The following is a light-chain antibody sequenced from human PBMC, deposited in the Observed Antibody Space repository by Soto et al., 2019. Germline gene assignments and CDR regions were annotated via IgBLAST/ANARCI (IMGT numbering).Light chain of an antibody. CDR1: SSDVGSYNR. J-gene: IGLJ1*01. V-gene: IGLV2-18*02. Sequence: QSALTQPPSVSGSPGQSVTISCTGTSSDVGSYNRVSWYQQPPGTAPKLMIYEVSNRPSGVPDRFSGSKSGNTASLTISGLQAEDEADYYCSSYTSSGTYVFGTGTRSPS. CDR3: SSYTSSGTYV. CDR2: EVS.